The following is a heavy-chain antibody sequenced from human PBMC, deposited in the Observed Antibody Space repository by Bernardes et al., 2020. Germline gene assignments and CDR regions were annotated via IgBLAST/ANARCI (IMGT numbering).Heavy chain of an antibody. CDR3: ARDSAASEWYFDL. CDR1: GFTFSSYG. J-gene: IGHJ2*01. V-gene: IGHV3-33*01. CDR2: IWYDGSNK. Sequence: GGSLRLSCVVSGFTFSSYGMHWVRQAPGKGLEWVAVIWYDGSNKYYVDSVKGRFTISRDNSKNTLYLQMNSLRAEDTAVYYCARDSAASEWYFDLWGRGTLVTVSS. D-gene: IGHD2-15*01.